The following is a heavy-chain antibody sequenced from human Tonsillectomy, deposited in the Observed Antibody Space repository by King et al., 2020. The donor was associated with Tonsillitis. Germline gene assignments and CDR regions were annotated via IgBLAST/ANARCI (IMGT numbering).Heavy chain of an antibody. J-gene: IGHJ6*03. D-gene: IGHD3-16*01. CDR1: GFTSSTYE. Sequence: VQLVESGGGLAQPGGSLRLSCAASGFTSSTYEMNWVRQAPGKGLEWVSYIRGGGDVKYYADSVKGRFTISRDNATNSRYLQMNSLRAEDTAVYYCASPGGVPHVRHYYYYMDVWGKGTTVTVSS. CDR2: IRGGGDVK. V-gene: IGHV3-48*03. CDR3: ASPGGVPHVRHYYYYMDV.